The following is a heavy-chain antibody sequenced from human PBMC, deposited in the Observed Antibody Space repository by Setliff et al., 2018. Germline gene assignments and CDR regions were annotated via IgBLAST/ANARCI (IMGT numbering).Heavy chain of an antibody. Sequence: SETLSLTCSVSGGSISSSRYSWGWIRQTPGKGLEWIGSIYYSGITYYNPSLVSRVTLSVDTSKNQVSLKLSSKTAADTAVYYGARGRPPLVGDYWGRGTLVTVSS. CDR1: GGSISSSRYS. CDR3: ARGRPPLVGDY. J-gene: IGHJ4*02. D-gene: IGHD2-2*01. CDR2: IYYSGIT. V-gene: IGHV4-39*07.